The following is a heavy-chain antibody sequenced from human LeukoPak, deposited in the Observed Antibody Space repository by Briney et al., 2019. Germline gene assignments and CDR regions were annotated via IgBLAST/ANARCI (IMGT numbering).Heavy chain of an antibody. J-gene: IGHJ4*02. CDR3: ASVDLLAYCSGGSCRDFDY. Sequence: SETLSLTCAVYGGSFSGYYWSWIRQPPGKGLEWIGEINHSGSTNYNPSLKSRVTISVDTSKNQFSLKLSSVTAADTAVYYCASVDLLAYCSGGSCRDFDYWGQGTLVTVSS. CDR2: INHSGST. D-gene: IGHD2-15*01. V-gene: IGHV4-34*01. CDR1: GGSFSGYY.